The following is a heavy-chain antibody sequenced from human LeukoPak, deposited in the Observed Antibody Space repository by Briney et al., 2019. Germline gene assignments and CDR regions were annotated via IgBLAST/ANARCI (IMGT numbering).Heavy chain of an antibody. D-gene: IGHD2-2*02. Sequence: SETLSLTCTVSGGSTNGYYWSWVRQPAGKGLEWIGRMYTSGSTNYNPSLKSRVTMSVDTSKNQFSLKLSSVTAADTAVYYCARVSCSSSSCYKDYYYYYMDVWGKGTTVTVSS. CDR3: ARVSCSSSSCYKDYYYYYMDV. CDR2: MYTSGST. V-gene: IGHV4-4*07. CDR1: GGSTNGYY. J-gene: IGHJ6*03.